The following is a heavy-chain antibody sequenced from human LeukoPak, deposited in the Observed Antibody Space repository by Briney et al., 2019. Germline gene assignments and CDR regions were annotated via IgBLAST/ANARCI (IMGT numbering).Heavy chain of an antibody. J-gene: IGHJ4*02. D-gene: IGHD4-17*01. CDR2: IYDSGST. V-gene: IGHV4-39*07. CDR3: ARARRGYGDKRGAPFDY. Sequence: TSSETLSLTCTVSGGSISSSTYYWGWIRQPPGKGLEWIGSIYDSGSTYYNPSLKSRVTISVDTSKNQFSLKLSSVTAADTAVYYCARARRGYGDKRGAPFDYWGQGTLVTVSS. CDR1: GGSISSSTYY.